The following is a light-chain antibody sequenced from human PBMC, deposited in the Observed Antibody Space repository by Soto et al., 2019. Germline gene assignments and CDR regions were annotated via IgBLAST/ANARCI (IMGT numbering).Light chain of an antibody. CDR2: WAS. CDR3: HQYYSPPYS. CDR1: QSVLYSSNNKNY. V-gene: IGKV4-1*01. Sequence: DIVMTQSPDSLAVSLGERATINCKSSQSVLYSSNNKNYLAWYQQKPGQSPKVLIYWASTREPGVTDRFSGSGSGADFTLTISSLQAEDVAVYYCHQYYSPPYSFGQGTKLEIK. J-gene: IGKJ2*03.